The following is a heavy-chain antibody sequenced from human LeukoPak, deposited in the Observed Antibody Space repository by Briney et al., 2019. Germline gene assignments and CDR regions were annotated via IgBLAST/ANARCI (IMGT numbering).Heavy chain of an antibody. V-gene: IGHV3-30-3*01. D-gene: IGHD6-13*01. CDR2: ISYDGSNK. Sequence: GGSLGLSCAASGFTFSSYAMHWVRQAPGKGLEWVAVISYDGSNKYYADSVKGRFTISRDNSKNTLYLQMNSLRAEDTAVYYCARARPMGSSWPYYYYGMDVWGQGTTVTVSS. J-gene: IGHJ6*02. CDR3: ARARPMGSSWPYYYYGMDV. CDR1: GFTFSSYA.